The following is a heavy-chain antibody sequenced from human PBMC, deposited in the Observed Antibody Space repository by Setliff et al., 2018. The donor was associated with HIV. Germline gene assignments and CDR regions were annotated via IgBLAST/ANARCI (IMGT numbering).Heavy chain of an antibody. V-gene: IGHV4-61*02. CDR3: ARHAAAAPFRY. CDR1: DDSIKSDNYY. Sequence: KTSETLSLTCTVSDDSIKSDNYYWSWVRQPAGKGLEWIGRVYITGRIHYNPSLKSRVTISADTSKNQFSLKLSSVTAADTAVYFCARHAAAAPFRYWGQGTLVTVSS. D-gene: IGHD6-13*01. J-gene: IGHJ4*02. CDR2: VYITGRI.